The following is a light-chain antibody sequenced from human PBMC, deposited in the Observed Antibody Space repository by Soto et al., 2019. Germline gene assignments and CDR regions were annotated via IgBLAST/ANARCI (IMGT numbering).Light chain of an antibody. CDR2: GAS. CDR3: QQYGGSPLIT. CDR1: QSVSSTY. V-gene: IGKV3-20*01. Sequence: EIVLTQSPGTLSLSPEERATLSCRASQSVSSTYLAWYQQKPGQAPRLLIYGASSRATGIPDRFSGSGSGTDFTLTISRLEREDFAVYYCQQYGGSPLITFGQGTRLEIK. J-gene: IGKJ5*01.